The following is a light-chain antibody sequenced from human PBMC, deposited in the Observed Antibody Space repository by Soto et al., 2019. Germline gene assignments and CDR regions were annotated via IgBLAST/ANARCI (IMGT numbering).Light chain of an antibody. Sequence: EIVLTQSPGTLSLSPGERAALSCRASQSVSSSDLAWYQQKPGQAPRLLIYGASSRATGIPDRFSGSGSGTDFTLTISRMEPEAFAVYYCQQYGSSPQGLAFGGGTKVEIK. CDR2: GAS. CDR3: QQYGSSPQGLA. J-gene: IGKJ4*01. V-gene: IGKV3-20*01. CDR1: QSVSSSD.